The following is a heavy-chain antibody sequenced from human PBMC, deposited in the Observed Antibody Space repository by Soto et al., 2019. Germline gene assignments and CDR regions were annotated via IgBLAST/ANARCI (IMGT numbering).Heavy chain of an antibody. CDR2: IWYDGSNK. V-gene: IGHV3-33*01. Sequence: QVQLVESGGGVVQPGRSLRLSCAASGFTFSSYGMHWVRQAPGKGLEWVAVIWYDGSNKYYADSVKGRFTISRDNSKNTLYVQMNSLRAEDTAVYYCASSQDYGGWFDPWGQGTLVTVSS. CDR3: ASSQDYGGWFDP. CDR1: GFTFSSYG. D-gene: IGHD4-17*01. J-gene: IGHJ5*02.